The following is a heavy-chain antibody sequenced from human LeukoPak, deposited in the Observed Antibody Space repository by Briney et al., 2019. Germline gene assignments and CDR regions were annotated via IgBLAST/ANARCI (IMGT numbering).Heavy chain of an antibody. CDR1: GDSISSTDSY. CDR2: IYYSGNT. CDR3: AREGGYSYGDAPLHFDY. D-gene: IGHD5-18*01. V-gene: IGHV4-39*07. Sequence: SETLSLTCTVFGDSISSTDSYWGWIRQPPGKALEWIATIYYSGNTYYNPSLKSRVTISVDTSKNQFSLKLSSVTAADTAVYYCAREGGYSYGDAPLHFDYWGQGTLVTVSS. J-gene: IGHJ4*02.